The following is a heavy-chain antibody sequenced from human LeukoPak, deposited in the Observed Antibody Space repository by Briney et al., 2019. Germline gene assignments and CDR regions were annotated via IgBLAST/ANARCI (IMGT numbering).Heavy chain of an antibody. J-gene: IGHJ6*04. Sequence: GGSLRLSCAASGLTFSSYEMNWVRQAPGKGLGWVSYISSSGSTIYYADSVKGRFTISRDNAKNSLYLQMNSLRAEDTAVYYCAELRITMIGGVWGKGTTVTISS. D-gene: IGHD3-10*02. CDR2: ISSSGSTI. V-gene: IGHV3-48*03. CDR1: GLTFSSYE. CDR3: AELRITMIGGV.